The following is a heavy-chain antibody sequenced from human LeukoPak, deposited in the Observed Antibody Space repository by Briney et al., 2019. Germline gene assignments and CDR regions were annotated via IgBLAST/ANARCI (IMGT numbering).Heavy chain of an antibody. CDR3: AGGYYYYYMDV. CDR2: INPDGSEE. Sequence: GGSLRLSCATSGFTFSNSWMAWVRQAPGKGLEWVANINPDGSEEYYSDSMNGRFSISRDNAKNSVYLQMNSLGAEDTAVYYCAGGYYYYYMDVWGKGTTVTVSS. CDR1: GFTFSNSW. J-gene: IGHJ6*03. V-gene: IGHV3-7*03.